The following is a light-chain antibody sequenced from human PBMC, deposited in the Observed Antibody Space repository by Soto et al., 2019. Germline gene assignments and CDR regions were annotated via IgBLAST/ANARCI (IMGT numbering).Light chain of an antibody. CDR1: GGDIGAYNY. CDR3: SSYTTSSTVV. Sequence: QSVLTQPASVSGSPGQSITISCAGTGGDIGAYNYVSWYQQHPGKAPKLMIYEVIRLPSGISNRFSGSKSGNTASLTISTRQAEDEADYYGSSYTTSSTVVFGGGTKVTVL. V-gene: IGLV2-14*01. CDR2: EVI. J-gene: IGLJ3*02.